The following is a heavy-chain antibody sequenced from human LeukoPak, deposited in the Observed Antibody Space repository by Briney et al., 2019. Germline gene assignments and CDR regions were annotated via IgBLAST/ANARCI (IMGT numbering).Heavy chain of an antibody. D-gene: IGHD4-17*01. CDR2: INPSGGTT. J-gene: IGHJ4*02. CDR3: ARGTGLGGDYVSN. V-gene: IGHV1-46*01. CDR1: GYTYITYY. Sequence: GASVKVSCKSSGYTYITYYMHCVRQDSGQGLERMREINPSGGTTSYAQNFQARVTMTRDTSTSTVYMELSSLRSEDTAVYYCARGTGLGGDYVSNWGQGTLVTVSS.